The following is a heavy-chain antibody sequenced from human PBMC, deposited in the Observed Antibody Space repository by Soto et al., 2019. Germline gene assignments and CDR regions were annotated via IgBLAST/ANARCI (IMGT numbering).Heavy chain of an antibody. CDR2: ISRNSGNI. CDR1: GFSFDGYA. Sequence: GGSLRLSCAASGFSFDGYAMNWVRQPPGKGLEWVSGISRNSGNIDYADSVKGRFTISRDNAKNSLYLQMNSLRAEDTALYYCVKASTYSSSQGWFDPWGQGTMVTVSS. J-gene: IGHJ5*02. V-gene: IGHV3-9*01. D-gene: IGHD6-6*01. CDR3: VKASTYSSSQGWFDP.